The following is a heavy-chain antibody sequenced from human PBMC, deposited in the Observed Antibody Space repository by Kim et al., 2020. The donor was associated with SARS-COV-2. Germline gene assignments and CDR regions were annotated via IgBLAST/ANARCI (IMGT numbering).Heavy chain of an antibody. J-gene: IGHJ4*02. CDR3: ARESGSRMASFDY. D-gene: IGHD2-15*01. V-gene: IGHV1-69*04. Sequence: YAQKFQGRVTITADKSTSTAYMELSSLRSEDTAVYYCARESGSRMASFDYWGQGTLVTVSS.